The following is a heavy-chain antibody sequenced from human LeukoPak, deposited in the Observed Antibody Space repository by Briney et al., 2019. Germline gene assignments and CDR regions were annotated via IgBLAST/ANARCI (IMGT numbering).Heavy chain of an antibody. CDR3: ARHVTSRSYYYYMDI. CDR1: GYSFTSYW. Sequence: GESLKISCKGSGYSFTSYWIGWVRQMPGKGLERMGIIYPGDSDTRYSPSFQGQVTISADKSISTAYLQWSSLKASDTAMYYCARHVTSRSYYYYMDIWGKGTTVTVSS. CDR2: IYPGDSDT. V-gene: IGHV5-51*01. D-gene: IGHD2/OR15-2a*01. J-gene: IGHJ6*03.